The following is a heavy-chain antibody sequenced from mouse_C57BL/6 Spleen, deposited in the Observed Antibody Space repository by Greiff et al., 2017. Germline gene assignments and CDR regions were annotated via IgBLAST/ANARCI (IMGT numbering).Heavy chain of an antibody. Sequence: EVKLMESGAGLVQPGGSLSLSCAASGFTFTDYYMSWVRQPPGKALEWLGFISNKANGYTTEYSASVKGRFTISRDNSQIILYLQMSALRAEDGATYYCARYSTGTRAMDYWGQGTSVTVSS. V-gene: IGHV7-3*01. CDR1: GFTFTDYY. CDR3: ARYSTGTRAMDY. D-gene: IGHD4-1*02. CDR2: ISNKANGYTT. J-gene: IGHJ4*01.